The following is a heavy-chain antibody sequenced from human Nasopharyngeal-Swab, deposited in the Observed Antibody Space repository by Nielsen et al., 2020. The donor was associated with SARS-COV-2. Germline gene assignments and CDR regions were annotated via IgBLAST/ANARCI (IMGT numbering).Heavy chain of an antibody. V-gene: IGHV3-30-3*01. CDR3: ARDKSDSSNY. D-gene: IGHD3-22*01. J-gene: IGHJ4*02. Sequence: GESLKISCAASGLTFSSYAMHWVRQAPGKGLEWVAVISYDGSNKYYADSVKGRFTISRDNSKNTLYLQMNSLRAEDTAVYYCARDKSDSSNYWGQGTLVTVSS. CDR1: GLTFSSYA. CDR2: ISYDGSNK.